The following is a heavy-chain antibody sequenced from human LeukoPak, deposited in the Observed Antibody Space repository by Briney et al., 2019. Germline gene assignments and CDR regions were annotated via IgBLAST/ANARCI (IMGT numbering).Heavy chain of an antibody. V-gene: IGHV3-11*04. CDR1: GFTFSDYY. CDR3: ARENDYAFDY. Sequence: GGSLRLSCAASGFTFSDYYMNWVRQAPGKGLEWVSYISSSSSTIYYADSVKGRFTISRDNAKNSLYLQMNSLRAEDTAVYYCARENDYAFDYWGQGTLVTVSS. J-gene: IGHJ4*02. D-gene: IGHD4-17*01. CDR2: ISSSSSTI.